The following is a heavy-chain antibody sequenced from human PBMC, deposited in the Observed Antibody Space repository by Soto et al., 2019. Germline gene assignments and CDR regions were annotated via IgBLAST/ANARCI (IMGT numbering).Heavy chain of an antibody. CDR3: ATADPYSSGWYYFDY. J-gene: IGHJ4*02. CDR1: GFTFSSYW. CDR2: INSDGSST. Sequence: LRLSCAASGFTFSSYWMHWVRQAPGKGLVWVSRINSDGSSTSYADSVKGRFTISRDNAKNTLYLQMNSLRAEDTAVYYCATADPYSSGWYYFDYWGQGTLVTVSS. V-gene: IGHV3-74*01. D-gene: IGHD6-19*01.